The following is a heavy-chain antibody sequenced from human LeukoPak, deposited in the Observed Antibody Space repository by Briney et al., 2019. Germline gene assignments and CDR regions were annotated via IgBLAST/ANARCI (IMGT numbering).Heavy chain of an antibody. V-gene: IGHV3-30*03. CDR3: ARDPLPGDPRYFDL. D-gene: IGHD7-27*01. J-gene: IGHJ2*01. CDR2: ISYDGSNK. Sequence: PGRSLRLSCAASGFTFSSYGMHWVRQAPGKGLEWVAVISYDGSNKHYADSVKGRFTISRDNSKNTLYLQMNSLRAEDTAVYYCARDPLPGDPRYFDLWGRGTLVTVSS. CDR1: GFTFSSYG.